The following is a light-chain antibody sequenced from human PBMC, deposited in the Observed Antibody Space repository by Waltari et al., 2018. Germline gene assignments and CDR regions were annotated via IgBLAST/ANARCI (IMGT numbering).Light chain of an antibody. CDR1: LGSLSTTSY. CDR3: SLYMGSGIWV. V-gene: IGLV8-61*01. CDR2: KGN. Sequence: QTVVTQEPSLSVSPGGTVTLTCTLSLGSLSTTSYATWYQQTPGQAPRTLVYKGNSRSSGVPDRFSGSILGNKAALTITGAQADDECDYYCSLYMGSGIWVFGGGTKLTVL. J-gene: IGLJ3*02.